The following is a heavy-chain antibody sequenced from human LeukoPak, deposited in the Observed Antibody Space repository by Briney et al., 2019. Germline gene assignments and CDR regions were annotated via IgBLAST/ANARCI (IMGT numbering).Heavy chain of an antibody. CDR2: INSDGSWT. CDR1: GRYW. Sequence: GGSLRLSCAASGRYWMHWVRQAPGHGLVWVSHINSDGSWTSYADSVKGRFTISKDNAKNTVYLQMNNLRAEDTAVYYCVSFYETYWGRGTLVTVSS. J-gene: IGHJ4*02. CDR3: VSFYETY. D-gene: IGHD2/OR15-2a*01. V-gene: IGHV3-74*01.